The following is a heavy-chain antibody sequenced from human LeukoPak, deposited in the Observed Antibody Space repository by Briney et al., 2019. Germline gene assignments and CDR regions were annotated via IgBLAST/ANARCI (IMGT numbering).Heavy chain of an antibody. Sequence: SETLSLTCTVSGGSISSSSYYWGWIRQPPGKGLEWIGSIYYSGSTYYNPSLKSRVTISVDASKNQFSLKLSSVTAADTAVYYCARRVAGPEFDYWGQGTLATVSS. V-gene: IGHV4-39*01. J-gene: IGHJ4*02. CDR1: GGSISSSSYY. D-gene: IGHD6-19*01. CDR3: ARRVAGPEFDY. CDR2: IYYSGST.